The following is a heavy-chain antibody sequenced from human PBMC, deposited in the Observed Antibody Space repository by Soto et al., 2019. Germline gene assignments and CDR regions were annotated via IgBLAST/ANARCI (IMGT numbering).Heavy chain of an antibody. Sequence: QVQLVQSGAEVKKPGASVKVSCKASGYTFTSYGISWVRQAPGQGLEWMGWISAYNGNTNYAQKRQGRLTMTTDTSTSTAYMELRSLRSDDTAVYYCARDEAGSSGWYRRPKNWFDPWGQATLVTVSS. V-gene: IGHV1-18*01. D-gene: IGHD6-19*01. CDR3: ARDEAGSSGWYRRPKNWFDP. J-gene: IGHJ5*02. CDR1: GYTFTSYG. CDR2: ISAYNGNT.